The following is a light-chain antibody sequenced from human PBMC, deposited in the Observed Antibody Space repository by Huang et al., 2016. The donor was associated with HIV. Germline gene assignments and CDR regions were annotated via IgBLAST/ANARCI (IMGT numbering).Light chain of an antibody. CDR3: HQHSSWPGT. CDR1: QSVGSY. J-gene: IGKJ1*01. CDR2: DAS. Sequence: DIVLTQSPATLSLSPGERATLSCRAGQSVGSYLAWYQQTPGQAPRLLVSDASNRATGIPARLSGSGSGTDFTRTISSREPEDFAVYYWHQHSSWPGTFGQGTRVEIK. V-gene: IGKV3-11*01.